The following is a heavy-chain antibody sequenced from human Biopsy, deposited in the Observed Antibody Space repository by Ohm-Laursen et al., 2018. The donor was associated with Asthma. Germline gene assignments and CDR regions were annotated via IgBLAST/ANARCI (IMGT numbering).Heavy chain of an antibody. CDR3: AKNSRRGSHDPFDI. CDR1: GFTFSDYY. CDR2: IYYSGST. J-gene: IGHJ3*02. V-gene: IGHV4-31*02. Sequence: LRLSCSASGFTFSDYYMSWIRQLPGKGLEWIGYIYYSGSTYYNPSLKSRVTISVDTSQNQFSLNLNSVTAADTAVYFCAKNSRRGSHDPFDIWGQGTMVTVSS. D-gene: IGHD1-26*01.